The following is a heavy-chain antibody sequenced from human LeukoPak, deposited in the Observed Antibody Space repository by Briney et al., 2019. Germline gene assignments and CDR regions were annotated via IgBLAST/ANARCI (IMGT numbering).Heavy chain of an antibody. CDR3: TRQGAVGATGFDF. Sequence: SSETLSLTCSVSGDSISGISYYWGWIRQPPGKGLEWIGKIYYSGSSYNNPSLEGRVVISLDTSRNQFSLKLTSVTATDTAVYYCTRQGAVGATGFDFWGQGILVTVSS. J-gene: IGHJ4*02. D-gene: IGHD1-26*01. CDR1: GDSISGISYY. V-gene: IGHV4-39*01. CDR2: IYYSGSS.